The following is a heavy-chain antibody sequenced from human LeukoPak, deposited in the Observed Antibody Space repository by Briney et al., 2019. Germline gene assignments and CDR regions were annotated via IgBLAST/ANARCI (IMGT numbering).Heavy chain of an antibody. Sequence: SETLSLTCTVSGGSISSYYWSWIRQPPGKGLEWIGYIYYSGSTNYNPSLKSRVTISVDTSKNQFSLKLSSVTAADTAVYYCVRERNYDLGYWGQGTLVTVSS. CDR2: IYYSGST. CDR1: GGSISSYY. V-gene: IGHV4-59*01. CDR3: VRERNYDLGY. J-gene: IGHJ4*02. D-gene: IGHD3-3*01.